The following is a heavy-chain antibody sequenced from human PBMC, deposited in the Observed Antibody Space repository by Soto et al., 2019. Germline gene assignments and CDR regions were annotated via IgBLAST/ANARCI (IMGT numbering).Heavy chain of an antibody. Sequence: EVQLVESGGGLVQPGGSLRLSCEASGFTLSSYEMNWVRQAPGRGLEGVSFISSRGTTVYYADAVRGRFAISRDNAKNSVYLQMNSLRADDTAVYYCARELLEDYYYGMDVWGQGTTVTVSS. CDR1: GFTLSSYE. CDR2: ISSRGTTV. J-gene: IGHJ6*02. D-gene: IGHD3-10*01. V-gene: IGHV3-48*03. CDR3: ARELLEDYYYGMDV.